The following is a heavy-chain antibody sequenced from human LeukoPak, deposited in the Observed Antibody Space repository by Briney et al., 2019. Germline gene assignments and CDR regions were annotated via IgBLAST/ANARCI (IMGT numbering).Heavy chain of an antibody. Sequence: GASVKVSCKASGYTFTSYDINWVRRATGQGLEWMGWMNPNSGNTAYAQKFQGRVTMTRNTSISTAYMELSSLRSEDTAVYYCARGREDFWSGWKSPQFDPWGQGTLVTVSS. V-gene: IGHV1-8*01. J-gene: IGHJ5*02. CDR3: ARGREDFWSGWKSPQFDP. CDR1: GYTFTSYD. CDR2: MNPNSGNT. D-gene: IGHD3-3*01.